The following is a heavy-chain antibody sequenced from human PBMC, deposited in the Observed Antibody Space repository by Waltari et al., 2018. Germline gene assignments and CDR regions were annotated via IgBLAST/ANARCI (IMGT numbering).Heavy chain of an antibody. D-gene: IGHD1-1*01. V-gene: IGHV5-51*01. Sequence: EVQLVQSGAEVKKPGESLKISCKGSGYSFTSYWIGWVRQMPGKGLEWMGFSDPGYSDTRYSPSFQGQVTISADKSISTAYLQWSSLKASDTAMYYCARRARDGYNLYYFDYWGQGTLVTVSS. J-gene: IGHJ4*02. CDR2: SDPGYSDT. CDR3: ARRARDGYNLYYFDY. CDR1: GYSFTSYW.